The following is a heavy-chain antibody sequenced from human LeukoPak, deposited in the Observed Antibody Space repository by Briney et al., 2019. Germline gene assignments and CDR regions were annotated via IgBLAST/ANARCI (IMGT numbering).Heavy chain of an antibody. CDR3: ARWDGYSSSPDY. V-gene: IGHV1-2*02. J-gene: IGHJ4*02. CDR1: GYSLTGYY. Sequence: GAPVKVSCKASGYSLTGYYMHWVRQAPRQGLEWMGWINPNSGETGYAQEFQGRVSMTRDMSISTIYMELARLKSDDTAFYYCARWDGYSSSPDYWGQGSLVTVSS. CDR2: INPNSGET. D-gene: IGHD6-13*01.